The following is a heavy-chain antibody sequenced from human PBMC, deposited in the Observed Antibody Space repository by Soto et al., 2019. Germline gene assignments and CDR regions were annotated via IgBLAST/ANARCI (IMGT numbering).Heavy chain of an antibody. CDR1: GLTFSSDW. V-gene: IGHV3-74*01. Sequence: EVQLVESGGGLVQPGGSLRLSCAASGLTFSSDWMHWLRQGPGKRLVWVSRINGDGSSTNYADSVQGRFTISRDNAKSTLYRQMNSRRAADPAVYYCACSPGGFYPAWGQGSVVTVSS. CDR3: ACSPGGFYPA. D-gene: IGHD3-16*01. CDR2: INGDGSST. J-gene: IGHJ3*01.